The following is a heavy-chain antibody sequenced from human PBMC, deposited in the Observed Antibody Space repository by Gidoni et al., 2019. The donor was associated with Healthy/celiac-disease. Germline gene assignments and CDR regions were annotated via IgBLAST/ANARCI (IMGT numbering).Heavy chain of an antibody. CDR1: GFTFSDYY. J-gene: IGHJ5*02. Sequence: QVQLVESGGGLVKPGGSLRLSCAASGFTFSDYYMSWIRQAPGKGLEWVSYISSSSSYTNYADSVKGRYTISRDNAKNSLYLQMNSLRAEDTAVYYCARDLSQVVVPAAIWFDPWGQGTLVTVSS. CDR2: ISSSSSYT. CDR3: ARDLSQVVVPAAIWFDP. V-gene: IGHV3-11*05. D-gene: IGHD2-2*01.